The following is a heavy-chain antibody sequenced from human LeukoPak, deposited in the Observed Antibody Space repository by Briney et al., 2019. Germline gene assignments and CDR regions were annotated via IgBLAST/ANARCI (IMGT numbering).Heavy chain of an antibody. V-gene: IGHV3-15*05. CDR3: AKDKYGSSLYYFDY. Sequence: GGSLRLSCAASGFTFSTAWMSWLRQAPGKGLEWVGRIKSNNDGGTTDYAASVKGRFTISRDNAKNSLYLQMNSLRAEDTALYYCAKDKYGSSLYYFDYWGQGTLVTVSS. CDR1: GFTFSTAW. D-gene: IGHD6-13*01. J-gene: IGHJ4*02. CDR2: IKSNNDGGTT.